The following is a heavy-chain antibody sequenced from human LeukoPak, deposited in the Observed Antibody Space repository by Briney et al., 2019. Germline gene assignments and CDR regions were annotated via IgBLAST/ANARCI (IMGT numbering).Heavy chain of an antibody. CDR3: ARVGDFWSGVEAFDI. CDR2: ISSDGSNK. J-gene: IGHJ3*02. D-gene: IGHD3-3*01. Sequence: PGGSLRLSCAASGFTFSNYGMHWVRQAPGKGLEWGAVISSDGSNKYYADSMKGRFTISRDNSKNTLYLQMNSLRAEDTAVYYCARVGDFWSGVEAFDIWGQGTMVTVSS. CDR1: GFTFSNYG. V-gene: IGHV3-30*12.